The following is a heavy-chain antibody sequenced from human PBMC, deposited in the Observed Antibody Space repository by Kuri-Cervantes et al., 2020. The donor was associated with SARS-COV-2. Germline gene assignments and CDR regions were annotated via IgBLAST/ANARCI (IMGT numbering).Heavy chain of an antibody. CDR1: GFSLSTSGVG. D-gene: IGHD2-2*01. J-gene: IGHJ4*02. CDR3: AHTLVVPDFDY. Sequence: SGPTLVKPTQPLTLTCTFSGFSLSTSGVGVGWIRQPPGKALEWLALIYWNDDKRYSPSLKSRLTLTKDTSKNQVVLTMTNMDPVDTATYYCAHTLVVPDFDYWGQGTLVTVSS. V-gene: IGHV2-5*01. CDR2: IYWNDDK.